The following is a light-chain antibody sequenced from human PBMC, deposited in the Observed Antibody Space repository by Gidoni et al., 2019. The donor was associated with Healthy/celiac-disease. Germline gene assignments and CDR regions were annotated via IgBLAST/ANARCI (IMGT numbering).Light chain of an antibody. Sequence: QSALTQPASVSGSPGQSITISCTGTSSYVGGSNYVSWYQQHPGKDPKLMIYDVSNRPSGVSNRFSGSKSGNTASLTISELQAEDEADYYCSSYTSSSTVVFGGGTKLTVL. CDR2: DVS. J-gene: IGLJ2*01. V-gene: IGLV2-14*01. CDR1: SSYVGGSNY. CDR3: SSYTSSSTVV.